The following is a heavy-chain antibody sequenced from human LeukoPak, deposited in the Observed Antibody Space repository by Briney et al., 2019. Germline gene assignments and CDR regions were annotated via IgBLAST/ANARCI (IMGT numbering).Heavy chain of an antibody. CDR3: ASLAYCGGDCYSEEFDY. Sequence: PGGSLRLSCAASGFTVSSNYMSWVRQAPGKGLEWVSVIYSGGSTYYADSVKGRFTISRDNAKNTLYLQMNSLRAEDTAVYYCASLAYCGGDCYSEEFDYWGQGTLVTVSS. D-gene: IGHD2-21*02. CDR1: GFTVSSNY. J-gene: IGHJ4*02. CDR2: IYSGGST. V-gene: IGHV3-66*01.